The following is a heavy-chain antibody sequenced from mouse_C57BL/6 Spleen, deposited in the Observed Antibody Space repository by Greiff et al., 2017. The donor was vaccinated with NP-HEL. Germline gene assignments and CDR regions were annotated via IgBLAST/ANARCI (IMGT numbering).Heavy chain of an antibody. CDR3: ARNVITTVYYFDY. V-gene: IGHV1-26*01. D-gene: IGHD1-1*01. J-gene: IGHJ2*01. CDR2: INPNNGGT. Sequence: VQLQQSGPELVKPGASVKISCKASGYTFTDYYMNWVKQSHGKSLEWIGDINPNNGGTSYNQKFKGKATLTVDKSSSTAYMELRSLTSEDSAVYYCARNVITTVYYFDYWGQGTTLTVSS. CDR1: GYTFTDYY.